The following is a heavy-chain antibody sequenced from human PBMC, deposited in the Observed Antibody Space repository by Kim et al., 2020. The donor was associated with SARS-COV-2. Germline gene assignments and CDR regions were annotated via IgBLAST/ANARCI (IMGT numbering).Heavy chain of an antibody. V-gene: IGHV3-23*01. J-gene: IGHJ4*02. Sequence: GGSLRLSCAASGFTFSSYAMHWVRQAPGKGLEWVAATPHNGNSPYYADSVEGRFTISRDYSQNTVDLQMNTLRAEDTGIYFCAKDLRNSGYAFDSWGQGTLVTVSS. D-gene: IGHD5-12*01. CDR2: TPHNGNSP. CDR3: AKDLRNSGYAFDS. CDR1: GFTFSSYA.